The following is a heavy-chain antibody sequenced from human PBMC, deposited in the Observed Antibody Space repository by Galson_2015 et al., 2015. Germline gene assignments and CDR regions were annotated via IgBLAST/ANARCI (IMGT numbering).Heavy chain of an antibody. J-gene: IGHJ4*02. D-gene: IGHD6-19*01. CDR2: MNPNSGNT. V-gene: IGHV1-8*01. CDR1: GYTFTSYD. Sequence: SVKLSCKASGYTFTSYDINWVRQATGQGLEWMGWMNPNSGNTGYAQKFQGRVTMTRNTSISTAYMELSSLRSEDTAVYYCARGQRGRSGWYRWGQGTLVTVSS. CDR3: ARGQRGRSGWYR.